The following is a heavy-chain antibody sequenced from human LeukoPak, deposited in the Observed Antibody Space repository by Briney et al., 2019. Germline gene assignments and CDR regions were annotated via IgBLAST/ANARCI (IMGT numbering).Heavy chain of an antibody. CDR3: ARAHQYSSSFYPLLNFDY. Sequence: ASVKVSCKASGYTFTGYYMHWVRQAPGQGLEWMGRINPNSGGTNYAQKFQGRVTMTRDTSISTAYMELSRLRSDDMAVYYCARAHQYSSSFYPLLNFDYWGQGTLVTVSS. CDR1: GYTFTGYY. D-gene: IGHD6-6*01. J-gene: IGHJ4*02. CDR2: INPNSGGT. V-gene: IGHV1-2*06.